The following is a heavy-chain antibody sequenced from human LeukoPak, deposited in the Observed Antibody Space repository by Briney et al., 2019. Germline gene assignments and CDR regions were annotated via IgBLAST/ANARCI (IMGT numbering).Heavy chain of an antibody. J-gene: IGHJ3*02. D-gene: IGHD4/OR15-4a*01. V-gene: IGHV4-34*01. CDR3: ARGVPTLDYGGDDAFDI. CDR2: INHSGST. CDR1: GGSFSGYY. Sequence: SETLSLTCAVYGGSFSGYYWSWIRQPPGKGLEWIGEINHSGSTNYNPSLKSRVTISVDTSKNQFPLKLSSVTAADTAVYYCARGVPTLDYGGDDAFDIWGQGTMVTVSS.